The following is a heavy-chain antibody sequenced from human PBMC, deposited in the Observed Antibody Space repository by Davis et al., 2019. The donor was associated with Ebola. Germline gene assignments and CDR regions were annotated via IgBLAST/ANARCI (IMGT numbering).Heavy chain of an antibody. J-gene: IGHJ4*02. D-gene: IGHD2-2*01. Sequence: HSQTLSLTCAISGNNVSRKGTAWNWIRQSPSRGLEWLGRTYYTSKWYTDFAVSMQSRMSVSPDTSKNEFSLQLSSMTPEDTAVYYCARGTHNAQDYWGQGTLVTVAS. CDR3: ARGTHNAQDY. CDR1: GNNVSRKGTA. V-gene: IGHV6-1*01. CDR2: TYYTSKWYT.